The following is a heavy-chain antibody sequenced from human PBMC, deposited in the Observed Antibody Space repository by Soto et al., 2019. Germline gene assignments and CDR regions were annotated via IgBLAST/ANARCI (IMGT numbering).Heavy chain of an antibody. CDR1: GGSFGGYF. D-gene: IGHD2-21*02. CDR2: INHGGIT. Sequence: QVQLQQWGAGLLKPSETLSLTCDVYGGSFGGYFWSWIRQPPGKGLEWIGEINHGGITNYNPSLKSRITISVDTSKNQFSLKLSSVTAADAAVYYCARQGAVTVMFYHHGMDVWGQGTSVTVSS. CDR3: ARQGAVTVMFYHHGMDV. V-gene: IGHV4-34*02. J-gene: IGHJ6*02.